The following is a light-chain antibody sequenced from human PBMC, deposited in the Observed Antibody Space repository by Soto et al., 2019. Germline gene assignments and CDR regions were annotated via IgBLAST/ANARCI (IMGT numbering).Light chain of an antibody. V-gene: IGKV4-1*01. Sequence: DIVMTQSPDSLAVSLGERATINYKSGESVLYSSNNKNYIAWYLQKPGQSPQLLFYWASTRRQGVPDRFSGSGSGTDFTLTISSLQAEDVGLYYCQQYFIAPPTFGGGTKVDIK. CDR2: WAS. J-gene: IGKJ4*01. CDR3: QQYFIAPPT. CDR1: ESVLYSSNNKNY.